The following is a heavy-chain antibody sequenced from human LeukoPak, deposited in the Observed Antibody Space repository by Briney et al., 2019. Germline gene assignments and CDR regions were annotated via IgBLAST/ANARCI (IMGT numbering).Heavy chain of an antibody. CDR3: ASTPASDY. CDR1: GYSISSGYY. V-gene: IGHV4-38-2*02. CDR2: IYHSGST. J-gene: IGHJ4*02. Sequence: SETLSLTCTVSGYSISSGYYWGWIRQPPGKGLEWIGSIYHSGSTYYNPSLESRVTISVDTSKNQFSLKLSSVTAADTAVYYCASTPASDYWGQGTLVTVSS.